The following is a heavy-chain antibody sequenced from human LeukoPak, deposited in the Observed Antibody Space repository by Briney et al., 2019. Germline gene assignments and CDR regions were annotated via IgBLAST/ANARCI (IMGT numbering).Heavy chain of an antibody. CDR3: ARDRCSSTSCYTRNWFDP. CDR1: GYTFTSYY. D-gene: IGHD2-2*02. Sequence: ASVKVSCKASGYTFTSYYMHWVRQAPGQGLEWMGIINPSGGSTSYAQKFQGRVTMTRDTSTSTVYMELSSLRSEGTAVYYCARDRCSSTSCYTRNWFDPWGQGTLVTVSS. J-gene: IGHJ5*02. CDR2: INPSGGST. V-gene: IGHV1-46*01.